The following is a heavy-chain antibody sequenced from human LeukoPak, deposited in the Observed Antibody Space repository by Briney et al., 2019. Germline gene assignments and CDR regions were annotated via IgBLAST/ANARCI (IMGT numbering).Heavy chain of an antibody. CDR3: AKPATDGSGSYPNFDY. CDR1: GFTFSSYA. CDR2: IHSGGSTT. V-gene: IGHV3-23*03. J-gene: IGHJ4*02. D-gene: IGHD3-10*01. Sequence: PGGSLRLSCAASGFTFSSYAMSWVRQAPGKGLVWVARIHSGGSTTSYADSVKGRFTISRDNSKNTLYLQMNSLRAEDTAVYYCAKPATDGSGSYPNFDYWGQGTLVTVSS.